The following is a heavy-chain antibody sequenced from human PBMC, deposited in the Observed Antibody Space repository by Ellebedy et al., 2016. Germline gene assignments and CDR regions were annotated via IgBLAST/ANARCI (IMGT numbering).Heavy chain of an antibody. D-gene: IGHD3-10*01. CDR3: ARESASGSYSYRSLDV. V-gene: IGHV3-33*01. J-gene: IGHJ2*01. CDR1: GFTFRNYG. CDR2: IWSDGSTT. Sequence: GESLKISXAASGFTFRNYGMYWVRQAPGKGLEWVAFIWSDGSTTYYGDSVKGRFTISRDNSKRTVYLLLTSLRDEDMAVYYCARESASGSYSYRSLDVWGRGTLVTVSS.